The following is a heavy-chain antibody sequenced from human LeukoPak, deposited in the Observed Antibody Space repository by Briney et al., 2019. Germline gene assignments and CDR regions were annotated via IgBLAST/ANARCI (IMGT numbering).Heavy chain of an antibody. V-gene: IGHV3-30*04. D-gene: IGHD3-9*01. Sequence: GGSLRLSCAASGFTFSSYAMHWVRQAPGKGLEWVAVISYDGSNKYYSDSVKGRFTISRDSSKNALYLQMNSLTPDDTAVYYCARDRRNAYYDILTAHDAFDIWGQGTMVTVSS. CDR3: ARDRRNAYYDILTAHDAFDI. CDR1: GFTFSSYA. J-gene: IGHJ3*02. CDR2: ISYDGSNK.